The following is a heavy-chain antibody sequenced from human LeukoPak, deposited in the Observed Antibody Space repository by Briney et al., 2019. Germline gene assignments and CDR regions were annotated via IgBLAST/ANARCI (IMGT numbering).Heavy chain of an antibody. D-gene: IGHD1-26*01. V-gene: IGHV4-4*07. CDR3: ARGGSHFYY. Sequence: SETLSLTCTVSGGSISSNYWSWIRQPAGKGLEWIGRIYTSGSTNYNPSLKSRVTKSADTSKNQLSLRQGSVAASCATVYSCARGGSHFYYWGQGTLVTVSS. CDR2: IYTSGST. J-gene: IGHJ4*02. CDR1: GGSISSNY.